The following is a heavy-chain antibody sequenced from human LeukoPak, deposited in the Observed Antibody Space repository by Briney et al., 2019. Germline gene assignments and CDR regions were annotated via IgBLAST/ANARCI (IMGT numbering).Heavy chain of an antibody. D-gene: IGHD5-12*01. CDR2: FDAEDGET. J-gene: IGHJ4*02. CDR3: ATGDVSGYDKLFDY. Sequence: ASVKVSCKVSGYTLTELSMHCVRQAPGKRLEWMGGFDAEDGETIYAQKFQCRVTMTEDTSTDTAYMELISLISEDTAVYYCATGDVSGYDKLFDYWGQGTLVTVS. V-gene: IGHV1-24*01. CDR1: GYTLTELS.